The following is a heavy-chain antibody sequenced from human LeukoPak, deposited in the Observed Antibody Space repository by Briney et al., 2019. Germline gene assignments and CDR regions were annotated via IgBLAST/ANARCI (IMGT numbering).Heavy chain of an antibody. CDR3: ARVYSSRPDDAFDI. CDR2: INHSGST. CDR1: GGSFSGYY. D-gene: IGHD6-13*01. V-gene: IGHV4-34*01. Sequence: PSETLSLTCAVYGGSFSGYYWSWIRQPPGKGLEWIGEINHSGSTNYNPSLKSRVTISVDTSKNQFSLKLSSVTAADTAVYYCARVYSSRPDDAFDIWGQGTMVTVSS. J-gene: IGHJ3*02.